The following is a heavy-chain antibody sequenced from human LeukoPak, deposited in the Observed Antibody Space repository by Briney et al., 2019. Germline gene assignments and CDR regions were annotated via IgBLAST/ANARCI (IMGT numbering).Heavy chain of an antibody. Sequence: GGSLRLSCAASGFTFSSYGMHWVRQAPGKGLEWVAVISYDGSNKYYADSVKGRFTISRDNPKNTLYLQMNSLRAEDTAVYYCAKTCSSTSCYAVDYWGQGTLVTVSS. V-gene: IGHV3-30*18. J-gene: IGHJ4*02. D-gene: IGHD2-2*01. CDR1: GFTFSSYG. CDR3: AKTCSSTSCYAVDY. CDR2: ISYDGSNK.